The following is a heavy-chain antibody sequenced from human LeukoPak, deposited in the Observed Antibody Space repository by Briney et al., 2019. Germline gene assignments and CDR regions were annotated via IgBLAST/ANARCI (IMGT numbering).Heavy chain of an antibody. J-gene: IGHJ4*02. D-gene: IGHD3-22*01. Sequence: RASVEVSCNASGFTFTSSAVQWVRQARGQRLEWIGWIVVGSGNTNYAQKFQERVTITRDMSTSTAYMELSSLRSEDTAVYYCAADFMGYYYDSSGYFLWGQGTLVTVSS. V-gene: IGHV1-58*01. CDR2: IVVGSGNT. CDR1: GFTFTSSA. CDR3: AADFMGYYYDSSGYFL.